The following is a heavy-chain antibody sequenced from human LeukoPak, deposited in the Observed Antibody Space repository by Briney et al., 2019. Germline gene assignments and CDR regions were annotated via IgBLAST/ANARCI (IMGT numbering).Heavy chain of an antibody. CDR3: AKGVVVAPDVTPFDY. CDR1: GFTFSSYG. J-gene: IGHJ4*02. D-gene: IGHD2-2*01. Sequence: GGTLRLSCAASGFTFSSYGMSWVRQAPGKGLEWVSAISGSDAGTYYADSVKGRFTISRDNSKNTLYLQMNSLRAEDTAVYYCAKGVVVAPDVTPFDYWGQGTLVTVSS. V-gene: IGHV3-23*01. CDR2: ISGSDAGT.